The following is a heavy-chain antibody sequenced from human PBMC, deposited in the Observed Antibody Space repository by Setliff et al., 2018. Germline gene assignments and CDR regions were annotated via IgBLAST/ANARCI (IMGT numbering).Heavy chain of an antibody. CDR1: GLTLNNVW. CDR3: AKEGGGYSYDTSGYYYDYYYYYYMDV. Sequence: TGGSLRLSCTASGLTLNNVWMTWVRQAPGKGLEWISYISTSGSTIYYADSVKGRFTISRDNSKNTLYLQMNSLRAEDTAVYFWAKEGGGYSYDTSGYYYDYYYYYYMDVWGKGTTVTVSS. CDR2: ISTSGSTI. J-gene: IGHJ6*03. V-gene: IGHV3-48*01. D-gene: IGHD3-22*01.